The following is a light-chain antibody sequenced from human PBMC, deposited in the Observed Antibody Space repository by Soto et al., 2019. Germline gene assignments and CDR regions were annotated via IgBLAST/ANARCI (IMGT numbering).Light chain of an antibody. CDR3: SSYTSSSTLYV. J-gene: IGLJ1*01. CDR1: SSDVGGYNY. Sequence: QSVLTQPASGSGSPGQSIPISCTETSSDVGGYNYVSWYQQHPGKAPKLMIYDVSNRPSGVSNRFSGSKSGNTASLTISGLQAEDEADYYCSSYTSSSTLYVFGTGTKVTVL. V-gene: IGLV2-14*01. CDR2: DVS.